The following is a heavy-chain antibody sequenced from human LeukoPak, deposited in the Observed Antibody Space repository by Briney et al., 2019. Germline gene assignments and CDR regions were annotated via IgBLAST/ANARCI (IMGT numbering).Heavy chain of an antibody. CDR3: ARDYYYDSSGQENWFDP. CDR1: RYTFTGYY. V-gene: IGHV1-2*02. D-gene: IGHD3-22*01. CDR2: INPNSGGT. J-gene: IGHJ5*02. Sequence: GASVKVSCKASRYTFTGYYMHWVRQAPGQGLEWMGWINPNSGGTNYAQKFQGRVTITRDTSASTAYMELSSLRSEDTAVYYCARDYYYDSSGQENWFDPWGQGTLVTVSS.